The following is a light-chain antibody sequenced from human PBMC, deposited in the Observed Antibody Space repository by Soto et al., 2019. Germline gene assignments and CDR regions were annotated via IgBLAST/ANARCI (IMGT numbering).Light chain of an antibody. Sequence: QSALTQPASVSGSPGQSITISCTGTTSDVGGYNYVSWYQHHPGKAPKLLIYDVNNRAPGVSNRLSGSKSGNTASLTISGLQTDDEADYYCSSYTSVSTRVFGGGTQLTVL. CDR2: DVN. V-gene: IGLV2-14*03. CDR3: SSYTSVSTRV. CDR1: TSDVGGYNY. J-gene: IGLJ2*01.